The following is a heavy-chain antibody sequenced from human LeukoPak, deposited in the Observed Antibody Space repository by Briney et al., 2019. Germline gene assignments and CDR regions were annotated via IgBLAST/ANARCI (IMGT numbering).Heavy chain of an antibody. CDR1: GASFSGYY. CDR3: AKSGPLGSCSSTSCPPHYSY. V-gene: IGHV4-34*01. CDR2: INHGEST. J-gene: IGHJ4*02. Sequence: PSETLSLTCAVYGASFSGYYWSWIRQTPRKGLEWIGEINHGESTNYNPSLKRRVTISADTSKRQFSLKLTSVTAADTAVYYCAKSGPLGSCSSTSCPPHYSYWGQGTLVTVSS. D-gene: IGHD2-2*01.